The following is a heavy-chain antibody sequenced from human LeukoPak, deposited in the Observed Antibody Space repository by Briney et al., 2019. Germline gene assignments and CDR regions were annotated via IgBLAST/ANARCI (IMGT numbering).Heavy chain of an antibody. J-gene: IGHJ4*02. Sequence: PGGSLRLSCAGSGFTFSSYGMNWVRQAPGKGLEWVSSISSGGRSIDLADSVRGRFTISRDNAKNSLYLQMNSLRAEDTAVYFCARDYFCCAGDCFVDYWGQGTLVTVSS. D-gene: IGHD2-21*02. CDR2: ISSGGRSI. CDR3: ARDYFCCAGDCFVDY. V-gene: IGHV3-21*01. CDR1: GFTFSSYG.